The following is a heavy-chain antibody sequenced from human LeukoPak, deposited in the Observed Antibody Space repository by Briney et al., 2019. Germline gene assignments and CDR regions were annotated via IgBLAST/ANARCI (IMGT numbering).Heavy chain of an antibody. J-gene: IGHJ6*02. CDR3: ARAEAYYDILTGFLSLYGMDV. CDR1: GGSISSYY. V-gene: IGHV4-59*01. CDR2: IYYSGST. Sequence: PSETLSLTCTVSGGSISSYYWSWIRQPPGKGLEWIGYIYYSGSTNYNPSLKSRITISVDTSKNQFSLKLNSVTAADTAVYYCARAEAYYDILTGFLSLYGMDVWGQGTTVTVSS. D-gene: IGHD3-9*01.